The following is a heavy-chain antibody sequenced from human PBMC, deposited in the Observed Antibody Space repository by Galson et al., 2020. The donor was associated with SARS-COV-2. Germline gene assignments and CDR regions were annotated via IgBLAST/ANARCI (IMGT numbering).Heavy chain of an antibody. D-gene: IGHD4-4*01. CDR2: ISSGGANQ. CDR3: AKPAATVDNDCFDV. Sequence: GQYLKISCGASGFTFNTHNMNWVRQTPDKGLEWVAVISSGGANQFYSDSVKGRFTNSRDNPKNTLYPQMNNLRVEDTAIYYCAKPAATVDNDCFDVWGQGTVVAVSA. J-gene: IGHJ3*01. CDR1: GFTFNTHN. V-gene: IGHV3-30*18.